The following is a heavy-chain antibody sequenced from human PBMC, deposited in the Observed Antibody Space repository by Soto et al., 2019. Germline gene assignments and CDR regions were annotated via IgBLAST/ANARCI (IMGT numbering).Heavy chain of an antibody. J-gene: IGHJ4*02. Sequence: GVSLRLSCAASGFTFSSYAMSWVRQAPGKGLEWVSAISGSGGSTYYADSVKGRFTISRDNSKNTLYLQMNSLRAEDTAVYYCAKDHRHSYVPNYFDYWGQGTLVTVSS. CDR2: ISGSGGST. V-gene: IGHV3-23*01. CDR3: AKDHRHSYVPNYFDY. CDR1: GFTFSSYA. D-gene: IGHD5-18*01.